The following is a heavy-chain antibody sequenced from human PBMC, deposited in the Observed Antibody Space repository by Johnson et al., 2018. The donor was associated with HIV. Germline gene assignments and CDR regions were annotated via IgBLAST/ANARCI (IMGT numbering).Heavy chain of an antibody. J-gene: IGHJ3*02. CDR1: GFTLDDYG. Sequence: VQLVESGGGVVRPGGSLRLSCAASGFTLDDYGMAWVRQAPGKGLEWVSGISGSGGSTYNADSVKGRFTISRDNAKNSLYLQMNYLRVEDTAVYYCARLERLGGLSRVLDMWGQGTMVTVSS. CDR3: ARLERLGGLSRVLDM. CDR2: ISGSGGST. V-gene: IGHV3-20*04. D-gene: IGHD6-19*01.